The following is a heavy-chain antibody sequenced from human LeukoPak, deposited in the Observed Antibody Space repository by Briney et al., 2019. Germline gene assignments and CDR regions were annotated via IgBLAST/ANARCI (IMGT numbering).Heavy chain of an antibody. J-gene: IGHJ4*02. D-gene: IGHD2-21*01. V-gene: IGHV3-23*01. Sequence: GGSLRLSCAASGFTFSTYSMSWVRQPPGKGLQWVSLISGSGDGAHYADSVKGRFTISRDNSKNPVYLQMTTLRAEDTAVYYCAKGYIQLWWFDYWGQGTLVTVSS. CDR1: GFTFSTYS. CDR3: AKGYIQLWWFDY. CDR2: ISGSGDGA.